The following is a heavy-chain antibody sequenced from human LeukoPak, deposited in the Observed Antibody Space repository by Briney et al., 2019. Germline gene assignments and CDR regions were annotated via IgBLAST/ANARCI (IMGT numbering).Heavy chain of an antibody. CDR1: GYSISSGYY. V-gene: IGHV4-38-2*02. CDR3: ARTYYYDSGDAFDI. Sequence: SETLSLTCTVSGYSISSGYYWGWIRQPPGKGLEWIGSIYHSGSTYYNPSLKSRVTISVDTSKNQFSLKLSSVTAADTAVYYCARTYYYDSGDAFDIWGQGTMVTVSS. CDR2: IYHSGST. D-gene: IGHD3-22*01. J-gene: IGHJ3*02.